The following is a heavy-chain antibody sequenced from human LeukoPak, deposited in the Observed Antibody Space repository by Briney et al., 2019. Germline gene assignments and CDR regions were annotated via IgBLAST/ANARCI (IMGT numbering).Heavy chain of an antibody. CDR1: GYTFTSYY. Sequence: ASVKVSCKASGYTFTSYYMHWVRQAPGQGLEWMGIINPSGGSTSYAQKFQGRVTMTRDTSTSTVYMELSSLRSEDTAVYYRARGLLPYYYDSSGYYLFDYWGQGTLVTVSS. V-gene: IGHV1-46*01. CDR2: INPSGGST. CDR3: ARGLLPYYYDSSGYYLFDY. J-gene: IGHJ4*02. D-gene: IGHD3-22*01.